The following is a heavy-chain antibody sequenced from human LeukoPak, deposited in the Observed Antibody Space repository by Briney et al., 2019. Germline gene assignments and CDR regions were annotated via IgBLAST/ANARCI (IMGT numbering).Heavy chain of an antibody. D-gene: IGHD3-10*01. J-gene: IGHJ4*02. CDR2: INPVDSET. V-gene: IGHV5-51*01. CDR1: GYSFTNYW. CDR3: VRISSGTYMPIDH. Sequence: GESLKISWKGSGYSFTNYWIGWVRQMPGKGLEWMGIINPVDSETRYSPSLQGQVTISADKSISTSYLQSSSLKASDSGMYYCVRISSGTYMPIDHWGQGTLVTVSS.